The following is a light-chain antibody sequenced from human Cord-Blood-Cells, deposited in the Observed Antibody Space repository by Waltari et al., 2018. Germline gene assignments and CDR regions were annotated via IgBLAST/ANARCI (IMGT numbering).Light chain of an antibody. V-gene: IGKV1-39*01. CDR1: QSISSY. J-gene: IGKJ1*01. CDR2: AAS. Sequence: DIQMTQSPSSLSASVGDRVTITCRASQSISSYLNLYQQKPGKAPKLLIYAASSLQSGVPSRFSGSGSGTDFTLTISSLQPEDFATYDCQQSYSTPRTFGQGTKVEIK. CDR3: QQSYSTPRT.